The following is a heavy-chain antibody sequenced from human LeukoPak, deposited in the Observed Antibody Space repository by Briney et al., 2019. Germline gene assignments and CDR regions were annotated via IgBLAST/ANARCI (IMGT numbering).Heavy chain of an antibody. Sequence: ASVKVSCKASGYTFTSYGISWVRQAPGQGLEWMGGIIPIFGTANYAQKFQGRVTITTDESTSTAYMELSSLRSEDTAVYYCARGRRYYMDVWGKGTTVTVSS. CDR2: IIPIFGTA. CDR1: GYTFTSYG. V-gene: IGHV1-69*05. CDR3: ARGRRYYMDV. J-gene: IGHJ6*03.